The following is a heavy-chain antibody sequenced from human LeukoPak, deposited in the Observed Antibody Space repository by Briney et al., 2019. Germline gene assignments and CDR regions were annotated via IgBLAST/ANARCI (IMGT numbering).Heavy chain of an antibody. Sequence: GGSLRLSCAASGFTFSSYAMGWVRQAPGKGLEWVSAISGIGGSTYYADSVKGRFTIYRDNSKNTLYLQMNSLRAEDTAVYYCVSMVRGVKSFFYNWFDPWGQGTLVTVSS. D-gene: IGHD3-10*01. CDR1: GFTFSSYA. CDR2: ISGIGGST. CDR3: VSMVRGVKSFFYNWFDP. J-gene: IGHJ5*02. V-gene: IGHV3-23*01.